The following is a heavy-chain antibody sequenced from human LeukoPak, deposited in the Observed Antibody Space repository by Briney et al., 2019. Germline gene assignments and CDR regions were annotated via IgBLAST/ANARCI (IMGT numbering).Heavy chain of an antibody. CDR2: IWFDGSNK. V-gene: IGHV3-33*06. CDR1: GFIFSNDA. CDR3: AKDFRIGYSAHFDY. J-gene: IGHJ4*02. Sequence: GRSLRLSCAASGFIFSNDAMHWVRQAPGKGLEWVAFIWFDGSNKHYADSVKGRFTISRDNSEDTLYLQMNSLRGEDTAVYYCAKDFRIGYSAHFDYWGQGALVTVSS. D-gene: IGHD2-21*01.